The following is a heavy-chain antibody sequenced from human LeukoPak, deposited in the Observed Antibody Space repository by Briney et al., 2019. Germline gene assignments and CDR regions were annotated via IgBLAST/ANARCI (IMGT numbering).Heavy chain of an antibody. CDR3: ARGSSSWYNYYDYMDV. CDR2: IRTGGGTK. V-gene: IGHV3-48*03. D-gene: IGHD6-13*01. Sequence: GGSLRLSCVVSGFTFSTYEMIWVRQAPGKGLEWVSYIRTGGGTKYYTDSVRGRFTISRDNTKNSLNLQMSSLRAEDTAVYYCARGSSSWYNYYDYMDVWGKGTTVTISS. CDR1: GFTFSTYE. J-gene: IGHJ6*03.